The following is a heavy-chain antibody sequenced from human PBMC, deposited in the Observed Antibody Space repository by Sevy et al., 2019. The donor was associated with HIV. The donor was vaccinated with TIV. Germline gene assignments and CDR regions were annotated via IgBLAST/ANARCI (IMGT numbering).Heavy chain of an antibody. V-gene: IGHV3-11*01. Sequence: GGSLRLSCTASGFTFSDYYMSWIRQAPGKGLEWVSYISGSDGAIYYADSVKGRFTISRDNTKNSLYLQMTSLTAEDTAVYYCARDHVKDGDLGDYYYFAMDVWGQGTTVTVSS. J-gene: IGHJ6*02. D-gene: IGHD4-17*01. CDR3: ARDHVKDGDLGDYYYFAMDV. CDR2: ISGSDGAI. CDR1: GFTFSDYY.